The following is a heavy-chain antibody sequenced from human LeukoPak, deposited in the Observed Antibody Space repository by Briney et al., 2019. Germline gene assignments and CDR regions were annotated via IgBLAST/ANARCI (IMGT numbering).Heavy chain of an antibody. J-gene: IGHJ4*02. CDR2: IYSGGST. Sequence: PGGSLRLSCAASGFTVSSNYMSWVRQAPGKGLEWVSFIYSGGSTYYADSVKGRFTISRHNSKNTLYLQMNSLRAEDTAIYYCTKTTVTTIPPFFDYWGQGTLVTVSS. CDR3: TKTTVTTIPPFFDY. CDR1: GFTVSSNY. V-gene: IGHV3-53*01. D-gene: IGHD4-17*01.